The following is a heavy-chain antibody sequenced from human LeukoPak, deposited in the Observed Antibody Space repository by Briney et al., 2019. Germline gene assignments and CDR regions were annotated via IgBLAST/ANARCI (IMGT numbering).Heavy chain of an antibody. CDR1: GGSISSPNW. Sequence: SETLSLTCAVSGGSISSPNWWNWVRQPPGKGLEWIGEINHSGSTNYNPSLKSRVTISVDTSKNQFSLKLSSVTAADTAVYYCARAFRYEGDYYYGMDVWGQGTTVTVSS. CDR2: INHSGST. CDR3: ARAFRYEGDYYYGMDV. D-gene: IGHD5-12*01. V-gene: IGHV4-4*02. J-gene: IGHJ6*02.